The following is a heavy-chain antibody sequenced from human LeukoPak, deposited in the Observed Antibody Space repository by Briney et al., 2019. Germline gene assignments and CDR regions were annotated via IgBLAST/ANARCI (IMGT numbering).Heavy chain of an antibody. CDR3: ARAHDSSGYYYSSLSFDY. CDR2: IYSTSGNI. V-gene: IGHV4-4*07. D-gene: IGHD3-22*01. J-gene: IGHJ4*02. Sequence: SETLSLTCSVSGTSISTYYWSWIRQPAGKGLEWIGRIYSTSGNINHNPSLRNRVTMSVDTSKNQFSLRLTSVTAADTAVYYCARAHDSSGYYYSSLSFDYWGQGTLVTVSS. CDR1: GTSISTYY.